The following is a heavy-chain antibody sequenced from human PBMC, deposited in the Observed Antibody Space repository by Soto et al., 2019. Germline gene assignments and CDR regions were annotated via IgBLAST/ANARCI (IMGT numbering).Heavy chain of an antibody. J-gene: IGHJ4*02. V-gene: IGHV3-33*01. CDR2: IWYDGSNK. CDR1: GFTFSSYG. Sequence: QVQLVESGGGVVQPGRSLRLSCAASGFTFSSYGMHWVRQAPGKGLEWVAVIWYDGSNKYYADSVKGRFTISRDNSKNTLYLQMNSLRAEDTAVYYCARDPTATTEELLFDYWGQGTLVTVSS. D-gene: IGHD1-1*01. CDR3: ARDPTATTEELLFDY.